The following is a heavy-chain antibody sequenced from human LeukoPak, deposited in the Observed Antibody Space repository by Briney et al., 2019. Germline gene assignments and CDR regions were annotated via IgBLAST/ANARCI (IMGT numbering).Heavy chain of an antibody. J-gene: IGHJ4*02. CDR1: GLIFSNYA. Sequence: PGGSLRLSCAASGLIFSNYAMTWVRQAPGKGLEWVANINEDGSEKYYVDSVKGRFTISRDNAKKSLYLQMNSLRAEDTAVYYCARGGTGVSRDYWGQGTLVTVAS. CDR3: ARGGTGVSRDY. V-gene: IGHV3-7*01. CDR2: INEDGSEK. D-gene: IGHD3/OR15-3a*01.